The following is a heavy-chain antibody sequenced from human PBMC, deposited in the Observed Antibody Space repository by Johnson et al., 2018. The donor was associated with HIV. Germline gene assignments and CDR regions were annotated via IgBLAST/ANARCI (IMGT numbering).Heavy chain of an antibody. J-gene: IGHJ3*02. CDR3: ARDQRGGYSYGDAFDI. Sequence: QVQLVESGGGVVQPGKSLRLSCAASGFTFSSYAMHWVRQAPGKGLEWVAVISYDGSNKYYADSVKGRFTISRDNSKNTHYLQMNSLRTEDTAVYYCARDQRGGYSYGDAFDIWGPGTMVTVSS. V-gene: IGHV3-30-3*01. CDR1: GFTFSSYA. CDR2: ISYDGSNK. D-gene: IGHD5-18*01.